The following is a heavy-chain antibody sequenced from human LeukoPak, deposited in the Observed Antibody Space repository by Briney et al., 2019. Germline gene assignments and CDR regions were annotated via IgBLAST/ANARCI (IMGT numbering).Heavy chain of an antibody. J-gene: IGHJ4*02. Sequence: SETLSLTCTVSGGSISSYYWSWIRQPPGKGLEWIGYIYYSGSTNYNPSLKSRVTISVDTSKNQFSLKLSSVTAADTAVYYCARYATIIAARMGYYFDYGGQGTLVTVPA. CDR2: IYYSGST. D-gene: IGHD6-6*01. CDR1: GGSISSYY. CDR3: ARYATIIAARMGYYFDY. V-gene: IGHV4-59*01.